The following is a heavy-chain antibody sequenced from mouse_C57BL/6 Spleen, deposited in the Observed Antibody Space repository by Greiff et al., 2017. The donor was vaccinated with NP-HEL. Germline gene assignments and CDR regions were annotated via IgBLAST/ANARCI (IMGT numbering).Heavy chain of an antibody. CDR3: ARNHCDYDVDV. CDR2: IWSGGST. J-gene: IGHJ1*03. V-gene: IGHV2-2*01. D-gene: IGHD2-4*01. Sequence: QVQLKQSGPGLVQPSHSLSITCTASGFSLTSYGVHWVSQSPGKGLEWLGVIWSGGSTDYNAAFISRLSISKDNSTSQVFFKMNSLQADDTAIYYYARNHCDYDVDVWGTGTTVTVSS. CDR1: GFSLTSYG.